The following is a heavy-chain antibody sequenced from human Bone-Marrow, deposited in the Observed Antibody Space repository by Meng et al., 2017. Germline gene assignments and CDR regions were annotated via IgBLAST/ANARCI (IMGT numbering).Heavy chain of an antibody. D-gene: IGHD4-17*01. J-gene: IGHJ4*02. CDR1: GYPFTGYY. V-gene: IGHV1-2*06. Sequence: GGEGKKLGASGKVPCKASGYPFTGYYMHWVRQAPGQGLEWMGRINPNSGGTNYAQKFQGKVTMTRDTSISTAYMELSRLRSDDTAVYYCARADHPTTVPNLDYWGQGTLVTVSS. CDR3: ARADHPTTVPNLDY. CDR2: INPNSGGT.